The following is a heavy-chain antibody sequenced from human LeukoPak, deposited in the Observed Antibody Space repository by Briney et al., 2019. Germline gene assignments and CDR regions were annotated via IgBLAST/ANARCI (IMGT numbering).Heavy chain of an antibody. CDR2: INSDGSST. J-gene: IGHJ3*02. Sequence: PGGSLRLSCAASRFTFSSYAMSWVRQAPGKGLVWVSRINSDGSSTSYADSVKGRFTISRDNAKNTLYLQMNSLRAEDTAVYYCARDEDWSGYYGAFDIWGQGTMVTVSS. CDR3: ARDEDWSGYYGAFDI. CDR1: RFTFSSYA. D-gene: IGHD3-3*01. V-gene: IGHV3-74*01.